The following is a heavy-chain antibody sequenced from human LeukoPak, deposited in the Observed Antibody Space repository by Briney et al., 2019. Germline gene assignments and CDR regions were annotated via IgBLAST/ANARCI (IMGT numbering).Heavy chain of an antibody. CDR2: ISSSGGST. D-gene: IGHD3-10*01. J-gene: IGHJ4*02. CDR3: AKDQDLRYYGSGSYLGY. Sequence: GGSLRLSCAASGFTISSYAMSWVCQSPGKGLEWVSSISSSGGSTYYADSVKGRFTISRDNSKNTLYLQMNSLRAEDTAVYYCAKDQDLRYYGSGSYLGYWGQGTLVTVSS. CDR1: GFTISSYA. V-gene: IGHV3-23*01.